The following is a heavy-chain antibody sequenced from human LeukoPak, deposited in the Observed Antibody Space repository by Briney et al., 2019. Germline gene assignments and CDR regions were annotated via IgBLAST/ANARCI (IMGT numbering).Heavy chain of an antibody. D-gene: IGHD6-13*01. CDR2: IIPIFGTA. CDR1: GGTFSSYA. Sequence: ASVKVSCKASGGTFSSYAISWVRQAPGQGLEWMGGIIPIFGTANYAQKFQGRVTITAVESTSTAYMELSSLRSEDTAVYYCAIAAADKIDAFDIWGQGTMVTVSS. J-gene: IGHJ3*02. CDR3: AIAAADKIDAFDI. V-gene: IGHV1-69*01.